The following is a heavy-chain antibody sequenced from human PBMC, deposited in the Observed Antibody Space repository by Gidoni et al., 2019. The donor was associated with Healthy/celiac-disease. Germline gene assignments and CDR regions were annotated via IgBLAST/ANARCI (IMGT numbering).Heavy chain of an antibody. V-gene: IGHV5-10-1*01. D-gene: IGHD6-19*01. J-gene: IGHJ4*02. CDR3: ARHWVLDSSGYYYFDY. Sequence: SPSFQGHVTISADKSISTAYLQWSSLKASDTAMYYCARHWVLDSSGYYYFDYWGQGTLVTVSS.